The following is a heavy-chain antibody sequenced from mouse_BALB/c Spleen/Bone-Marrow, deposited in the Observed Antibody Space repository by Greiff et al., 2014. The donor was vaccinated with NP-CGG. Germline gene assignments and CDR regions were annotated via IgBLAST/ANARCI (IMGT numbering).Heavy chain of an antibody. CDR2: IDPANGNT. J-gene: IGHJ3*01. Sequence: EVQLQQSGAELVKPGASVKLSSTASGFNIKDTYMHWVKQRPEQGLEWIGRIDPANGNTKYDPKFQGKATITADTSSNTAYLQLSSLTSEDTAVYYCAPYYYGSSQFAYWGQGTLVTVSA. CDR1: GFNIKDTY. D-gene: IGHD1-1*01. CDR3: APYYYGSSQFAY. V-gene: IGHV14-3*02.